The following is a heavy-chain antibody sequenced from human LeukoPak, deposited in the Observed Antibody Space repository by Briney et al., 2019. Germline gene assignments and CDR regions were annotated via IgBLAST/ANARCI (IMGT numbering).Heavy chain of an antibody. Sequence: PSETLSLTCAVYGGSFSGYYWSWIRQPPGKGLVWIGEINHSGSTNYNPSLKSRVTISVDTSKNQFSLKLSSVTAADTAVYYCARGMGYWGQGTLVTVSS. CDR3: ARGMGY. V-gene: IGHV4-34*01. CDR1: GGSFSGYY. CDR2: INHSGST. J-gene: IGHJ4*02.